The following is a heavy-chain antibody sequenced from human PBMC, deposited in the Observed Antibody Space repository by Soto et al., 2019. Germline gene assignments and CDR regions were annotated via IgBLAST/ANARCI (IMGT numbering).Heavy chain of an antibody. Sequence: SVKVSCKASGGTFSSYTISWVRQAPGQGLEWMGRIIPILGIANYAQKFQGRVTITADKSTSTAYMELSSLRSEDTAVYYCARGTIVVVPAAVNDAFDIWGQGTMVTVSS. D-gene: IGHD2-2*01. J-gene: IGHJ3*02. CDR2: IIPILGIA. V-gene: IGHV1-69*02. CDR3: ARGTIVVVPAAVNDAFDI. CDR1: GGTFSSYT.